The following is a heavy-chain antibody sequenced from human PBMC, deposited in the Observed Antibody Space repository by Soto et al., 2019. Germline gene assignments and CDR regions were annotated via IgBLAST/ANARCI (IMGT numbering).Heavy chain of an antibody. CDR2: INQDGREK. D-gene: IGHD6-19*01. CDR1: GFIFSSYW. J-gene: IGHJ4*02. Sequence: GSLRLSCAASGFIFSSYWMNWVHQAPGKGLEWVASINQDGREKYYVDSVKGRFTISRDNAKNSLYLQVNSLRAEDTAVYYCARDGEEAGLYFDYWGQGTLVTVSS. CDR3: ARDGEEAGLYFDY. V-gene: IGHV3-7*01.